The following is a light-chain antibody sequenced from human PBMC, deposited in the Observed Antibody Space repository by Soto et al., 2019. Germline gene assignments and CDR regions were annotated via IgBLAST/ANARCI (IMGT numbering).Light chain of an antibody. Sequence: QSVLTQPPSASGSPGQSVTISCSGTSSDLGGYNYVSWYQQHPGKAPKLMIYDVTRRPSGVPDRFSGSKSGNTASLTVSGLQAEDEADYYCSSYAGSSNVFGTGTKVTVL. CDR1: SSDLGGYNY. CDR3: SSYAGSSNV. V-gene: IGLV2-8*01. J-gene: IGLJ1*01. CDR2: DVT.